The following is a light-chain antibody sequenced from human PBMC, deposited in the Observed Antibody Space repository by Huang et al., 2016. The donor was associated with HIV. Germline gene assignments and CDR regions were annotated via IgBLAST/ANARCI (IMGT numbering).Light chain of an antibody. CDR1: QGIRND. J-gene: IGKJ1*01. CDR3: LQDYNFPWT. Sequence: AIQMTQSPSSRSASLGDRVTITCRASQGIRNDLGWYQQRPGKAPNLLIYATSSLQSGVPSRFSGRGSGTEFTITISSLRPEDFATYYCLQDYNFPWTFGQGTRVEIK. V-gene: IGKV1-6*01. CDR2: ATS.